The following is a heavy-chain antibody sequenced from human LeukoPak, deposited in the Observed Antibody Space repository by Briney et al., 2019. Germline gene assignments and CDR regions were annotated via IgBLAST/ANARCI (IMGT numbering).Heavy chain of an antibody. CDR1: GFTFSSYE. D-gene: IGHD1/OR15-1a*01. Sequence: GGSLRLSCAASGFTFSSYEMNWVRQAPGKGLEWVSYISSSGSTIYYADSVKGRFTISRDNAKNSLYLQMNSLRAEDTAVYYCARMFDWNTGLDYWGQGTLATVSS. CDR3: ARMFDWNTGLDY. J-gene: IGHJ4*02. V-gene: IGHV3-48*03. CDR2: ISSSGSTI.